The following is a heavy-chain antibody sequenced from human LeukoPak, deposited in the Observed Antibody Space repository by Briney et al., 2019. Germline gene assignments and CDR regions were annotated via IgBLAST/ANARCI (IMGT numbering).Heavy chain of an antibody. CDR1: GGTFSSYA. CDR2: IIPIFGTA. CDR3: ARDWRSSSWYRDYYYYYMDV. Sequence: ASVKVSCKASGGTFSSYAISWVRQAPGQGLEWMGGIIPIFGTANYAQKFQGRVTITADESTSTAYMELSSLRSEDTAVHYCARDWRSSSWYRDYYYYYMDVWGKGTTVTVSS. V-gene: IGHV1-69*13. J-gene: IGHJ6*03. D-gene: IGHD6-13*01.